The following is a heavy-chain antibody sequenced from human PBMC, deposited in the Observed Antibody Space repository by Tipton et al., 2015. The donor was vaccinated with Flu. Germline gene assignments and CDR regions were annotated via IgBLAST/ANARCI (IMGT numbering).Heavy chain of an antibody. V-gene: IGHV3-11*01. CDR3: ARDHPPSITVLGEITDYFGMAV. D-gene: IGHD3-3*01. CDR1: GFTFSDYY. CDR2: ISSSGSII. Sequence: SLRFSCAASGFTFSDYYMSWVRQAPGKGLEWVSHISSSGSIINYAESVKGRFTISRDNAKNSLYLQMNSLRAEDTAVYYCARDHPPSITVLGEITDYFGMAVWGQVSTVTVSS. J-gene: IGHJ6*02.